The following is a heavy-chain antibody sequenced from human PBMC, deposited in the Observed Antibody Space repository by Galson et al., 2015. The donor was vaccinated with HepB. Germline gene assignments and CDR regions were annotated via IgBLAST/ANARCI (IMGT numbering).Heavy chain of an antibody. CDR1: GYTFTSYY. CDR2: INPSGGST. J-gene: IGHJ6*02. D-gene: IGHD5-12*01. V-gene: IGHV1-46*01. CDR3: ARDYSGYGNYYYGMDV. Sequence: SVKVSCKASGYTFTSYYMHWVRQAPGQGLEWMGIINPSGGSTSYAQKFQGRVTMTRDTSTSTAYMEPSSLRSEDTAVYYCARDYSGYGNYYYGMDVWGQGTTVTVSS.